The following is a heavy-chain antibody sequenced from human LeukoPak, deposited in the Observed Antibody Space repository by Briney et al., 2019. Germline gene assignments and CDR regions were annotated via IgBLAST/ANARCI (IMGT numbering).Heavy chain of an antibody. D-gene: IGHD1-26*01. CDR3: ARESGSYPLDY. CDR2: INPNSGGT. CDR1: GYTFTGYY. Sequence: ASVKVSCKSSGYTFTGYYMHWVRQAPGQGLEWMGWINPNSGGTSYARKFQGRVTMTRDTSISTAYMELNRLRSDDTAVYYCARESGSYPLDYWGQGTLVTVSS. J-gene: IGHJ4*02. V-gene: IGHV1-2*02.